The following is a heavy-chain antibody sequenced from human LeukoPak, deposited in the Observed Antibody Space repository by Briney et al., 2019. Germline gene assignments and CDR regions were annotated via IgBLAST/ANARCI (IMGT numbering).Heavy chain of an antibody. Sequence: GGSLRLSCAVSGFTFSSYAMSWVRQAPGKGLEWVSAISGSGGSTYYADSVKGRFTISRDNSKTSLYLQMTSLRADDTAVYYCAKEHYDYVGGSYRFGSFDYWGQGTLVTVSS. D-gene: IGHD3-16*02. V-gene: IGHV3-23*01. CDR3: AKEHYDYVGGSYRFGSFDY. CDR1: GFTFSSYA. CDR2: ISGSGGST. J-gene: IGHJ4*02.